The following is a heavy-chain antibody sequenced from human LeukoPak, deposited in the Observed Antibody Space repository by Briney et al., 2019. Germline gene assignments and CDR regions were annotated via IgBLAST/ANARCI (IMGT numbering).Heavy chain of an antibody. J-gene: IGHJ4*02. CDR2: IIPILGIA. CDR1: GGTFSSYA. CDR3: ARGYGSGPSTRYFDY. V-gene: IGHV1-69*04. Sequence: ASVKVSCKASGGTFSSYAISWVRQAPGQGLEWMGRIIPILGIANYAQELQGRVTITADKSTSTAYMELSSLRSEDTAVYYCARGYGSGPSTRYFDYWGQGTLVTVSS. D-gene: IGHD3-10*01.